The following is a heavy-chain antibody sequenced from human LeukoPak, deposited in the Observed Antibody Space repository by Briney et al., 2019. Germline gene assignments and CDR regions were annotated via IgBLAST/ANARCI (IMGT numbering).Heavy chain of an antibody. J-gene: IGHJ3*01. D-gene: IGHD4-17*01. V-gene: IGHV5-51*01. CDR3: ARHRRPSDYDASDV. Sequence: PGESLKISCRVSANSFHNYWIGWVRQMPGKGLEWMGIIYPDDSDTKYSPSFEGQVTISVDKSISTAYLHWSRLKASDTAMYYCARHRRPSDYDASDVWGQGTLVIVSS. CDR2: IYPDDSDT. CDR1: ANSFHNYW.